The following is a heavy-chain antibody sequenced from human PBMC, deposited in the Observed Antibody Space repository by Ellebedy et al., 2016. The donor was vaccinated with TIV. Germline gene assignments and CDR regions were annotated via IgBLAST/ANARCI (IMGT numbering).Heavy chain of an antibody. CDR1: GYTFTTYY. V-gene: IGHV1-46*01. D-gene: IGHD3-22*01. Sequence: ASVKVSCKASGYTFTTYYLHWVRQAPGQGLEWVGIIDPSAGSTTYAPKFQDRVTMTRDTSTSTVYMELSSLRSEDTAVYYCARHSGYYWYYFDYWGQGTLVTVSS. CDR3: ARHSGYYWYYFDY. J-gene: IGHJ4*02. CDR2: IDPSAGST.